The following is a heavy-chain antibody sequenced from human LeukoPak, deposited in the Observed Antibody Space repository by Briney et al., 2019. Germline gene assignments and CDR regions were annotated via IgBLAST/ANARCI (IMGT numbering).Heavy chain of an antibody. D-gene: IGHD6-19*01. V-gene: IGHV3-30*04. CDR3: ARTMALNRGWYQEPFDY. CDR2: ISSDGKKI. Sequence: GKSLRLSCATSGIAFNGYAFHWVRRTPGKGLEWVAVISSDGKKIFYADSVKGRFIITRDNCKNTIDLQMSRLQTDDTSMYYCARTMALNRGWYQEPFDYWGQGTLVAVSS. CDR1: GIAFNGYA. J-gene: IGHJ4*02.